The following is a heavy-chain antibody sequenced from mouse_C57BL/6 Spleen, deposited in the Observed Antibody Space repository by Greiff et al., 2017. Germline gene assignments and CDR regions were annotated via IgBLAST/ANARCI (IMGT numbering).Heavy chain of an antibody. CDR1: GYTFTSYW. D-gene: IGHD2-5*01. CDR2: INPSNGGT. V-gene: IGHV1-53*01. J-gene: IGHJ1*03. Sequence: QVQLKQPGTELVKPGASVKLSCKASGYTFTSYWMHWVKQRPGQGLEWIGNINPSNGGTNYNEKFKSKATLTVDKSSSTAYMQLSSLTSEDSAVYYCARSDYSNYGYFDVWGTGTTVTVSS. CDR3: ARSDYSNYGYFDV.